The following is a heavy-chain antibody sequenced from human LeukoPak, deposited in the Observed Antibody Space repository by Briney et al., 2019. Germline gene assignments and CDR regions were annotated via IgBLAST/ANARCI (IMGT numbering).Heavy chain of an antibody. CDR2: ISHSGEST. D-gene: IGHD1-14*01. Sequence: PGGSLRLSCAASGFTFSGFAMSWIRQAPGKGLEWVSSISHSGESTFYADSVRGWFTISRDNSKNTVSLQMESLRAEDTAVYYCARGVAELQDVWGKGTTVTVSS. CDR3: ARGVAELQDV. J-gene: IGHJ6*04. CDR1: GFTFSGFA. V-gene: IGHV3-23*01.